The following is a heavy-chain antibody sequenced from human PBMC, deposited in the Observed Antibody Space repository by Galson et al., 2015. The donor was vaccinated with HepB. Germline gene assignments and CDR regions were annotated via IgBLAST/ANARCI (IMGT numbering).Heavy chain of an antibody. Sequence: QSGAEVKKPGESLKISCKASGYTFTSYGISWVRQAPGQGLEWMGWISAYNGNTNYAQKLQGRVTMTTDTSTSTAYMELRSLRSDDTAVYYCARDKRLYCSGGSCYSGLSEDWGQGTLVTVSS. J-gene: IGHJ4*02. CDR3: ARDKRLYCSGGSCYSGLSED. CDR2: ISAYNGNT. V-gene: IGHV1-18*04. D-gene: IGHD2-15*01. CDR1: GYTFTSYG.